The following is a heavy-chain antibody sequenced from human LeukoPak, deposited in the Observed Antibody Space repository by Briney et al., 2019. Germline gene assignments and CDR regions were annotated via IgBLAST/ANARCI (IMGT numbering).Heavy chain of an antibody. D-gene: IGHD6-19*01. CDR1: GFTVSSNY. Sequence: HTGRSLRLSCAASGFTVSSNYMSWVRQAPGRGLEWVSVIYGDDNTYYADSVKGRFTISRDDSKNTLYLHMNSLRAEDTAVYYCARDGYSTGWYNFDYWGQGTLVTVSS. CDR2: IYGDDNT. J-gene: IGHJ4*02. CDR3: ARDGYSTGWYNFDY. V-gene: IGHV3-53*01.